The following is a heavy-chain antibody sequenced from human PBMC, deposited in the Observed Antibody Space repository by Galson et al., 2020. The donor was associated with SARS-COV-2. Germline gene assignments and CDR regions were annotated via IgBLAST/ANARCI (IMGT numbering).Heavy chain of an antibody. CDR3: ARALGDYYDSSGYSYFDY. CDR1: GGSISSGGYS. Sequence: SETLSLTCAASGGSISSGGYSWGWLRQPPGKGLEWIVYIYHSGSTYYHPSLNRRVTISVDRSKNQFSLKLSPVTAADTAVYYCARALGDYYDSSGYSYFDYWGQGTLVTVSS. J-gene: IGHJ4*02. CDR2: IYHSGST. V-gene: IGHV4-30-2*01. D-gene: IGHD3-22*01.